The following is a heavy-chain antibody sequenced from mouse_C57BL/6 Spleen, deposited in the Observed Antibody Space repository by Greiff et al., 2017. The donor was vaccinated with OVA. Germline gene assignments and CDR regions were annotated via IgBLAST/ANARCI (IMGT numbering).Heavy chain of an antibody. D-gene: IGHD2-1*01. Sequence: QVRVKQSGAELVRPGASVTLSCKASGYTFTDYEMHWVKQTPVHGLEWIGAIDPETGGTAYNQKFKGKAILTADKSSSTAYMELRSLTSEDSAVYYCTIYYGNGIYAMDYWGQGTSVTVSS. CDR1: GYTFTDYE. CDR2: IDPETGGT. CDR3: TIYYGNGIYAMDY. V-gene: IGHV1-15*01. J-gene: IGHJ4*01.